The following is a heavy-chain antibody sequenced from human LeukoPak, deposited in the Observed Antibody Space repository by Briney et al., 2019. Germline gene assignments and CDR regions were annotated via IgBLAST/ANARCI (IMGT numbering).Heavy chain of an antibody. CDR1: GFTFSNAW. J-gene: IGHJ4*02. Sequence: GGSLRLSCAASGFTFSNAWMSWVRQAPGKGLEWVGRIKSKTDGGTTDYAAPVKGRFTISRDDSRNTVYLQMNSLRAEDTAVYYCTKESPYYSDRDYYFDYWGQGTLVTVSS. V-gene: IGHV3-15*01. D-gene: IGHD3-22*01. CDR3: TKESPYYSDRDYYFDY. CDR2: IKSKTDGGTT.